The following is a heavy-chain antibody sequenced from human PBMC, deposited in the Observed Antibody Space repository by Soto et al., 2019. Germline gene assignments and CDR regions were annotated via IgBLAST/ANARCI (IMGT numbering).Heavy chain of an antibody. J-gene: IGHJ5*02. CDR1: GGSISSYY. V-gene: IGHV4-59*08. CDR2: IYYSGST. CDR3: ARVKEGYYDSSGYYWFDP. D-gene: IGHD3-22*01. Sequence: SETLSLTCTVSGGSISSYYWSWIRQPPGKGLEWIGYIYYSGSTNYNPSLKSRVTISVDTSKNRFSLKLSSVTAADTAVYYCARVKEGYYDSSGYYWFDPWGQGTLVTVSS.